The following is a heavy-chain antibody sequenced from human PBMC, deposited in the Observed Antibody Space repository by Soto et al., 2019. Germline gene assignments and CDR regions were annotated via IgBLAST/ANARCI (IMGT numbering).Heavy chain of an antibody. CDR2: IYYSGST. CDR3: ARHLSPYYMDV. V-gene: IGHV4-61*01. CDR1: GSAISGGRCN. J-gene: IGHJ6*03. Sequence: SETLCLTCTASGSAISGGRCNWSLHRQPPGKGLEWIGYIYYSGSTNYNPSLKSRVTISVDTSKNQFSLKLSSVTAADTAVYYCARHLSPYYMDVWGKGTTVTVS. D-gene: IGHD3-16*02.